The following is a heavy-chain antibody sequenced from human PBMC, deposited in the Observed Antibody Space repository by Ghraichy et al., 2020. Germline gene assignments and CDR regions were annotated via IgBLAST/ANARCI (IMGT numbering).Heavy chain of an antibody. CDR3: AKTPQRYSGRYQGDY. Sequence: SETLSLTCTVSGYSISSAYYWGWIRQPPGKGLEWIGSIHHGGAYYNPSLNSRVTMSIDTSKNQFSLKLNSVTAADTAVYYCAKTPQRYSGRYQGDYWGQETLVTVSS. D-gene: IGHD1-26*01. J-gene: IGHJ4*02. V-gene: IGHV4-38-2*02. CDR1: GYSISSAYY. CDR2: IHHGGA.